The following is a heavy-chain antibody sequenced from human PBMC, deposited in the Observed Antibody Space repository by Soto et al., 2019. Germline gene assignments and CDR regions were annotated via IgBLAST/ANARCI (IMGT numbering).Heavy chain of an antibody. CDR1: GFTVSSNY. CDR2: IYSGGST. Sequence: SGGSLRLSCAASGFTVSSNYMSWVRQAPGKGLEWVSVIYSGGSTYYADSVKGRFTISRDNSKNTLYLQMNSLRAEDTAVYYCARAKTRLTGTTRRYYYYYGMDVWGQGTTVTVSS. V-gene: IGHV3-53*01. CDR3: ARAKTRLTGTTRRYYYYYGMDV. J-gene: IGHJ6*02. D-gene: IGHD1-20*01.